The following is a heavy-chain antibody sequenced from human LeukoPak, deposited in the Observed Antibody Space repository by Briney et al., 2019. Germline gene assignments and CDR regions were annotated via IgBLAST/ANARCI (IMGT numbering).Heavy chain of an antibody. Sequence: GGSLKLSCAASGFTFSISWVTCLPRTPGKGVEWVANRKEDGSETYYVDSVKGRFTIYRDNAKNSLYLHMNSQRAEDTALYYCATDVGADWGQGPLVPVSS. CDR2: RKEDGSET. J-gene: IGHJ4*02. V-gene: IGHV3-7*01. CDR1: GFTFSISW. CDR3: ATDVGAD.